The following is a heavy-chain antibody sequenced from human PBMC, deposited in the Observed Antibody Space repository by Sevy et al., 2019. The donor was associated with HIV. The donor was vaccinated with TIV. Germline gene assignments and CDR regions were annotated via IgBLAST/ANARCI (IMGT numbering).Heavy chain of an antibody. CDR3: ARHNCISTNCRVNWFDP. D-gene: IGHD2-2*01. V-gene: IGHV4-39*01. J-gene: IGHJ5*02. Sequence: SETLSLTCTVSGGSISSSSYYWGWIRQSPGKGLEWIGSIYYSGSTYYNPSLKSRVTISVDTSKNQFSLKLSSVTAAATAVYYCARHNCISTNCRVNWFDPWGQGTLVTVSS. CDR1: GGSISSSSYY. CDR2: IYYSGST.